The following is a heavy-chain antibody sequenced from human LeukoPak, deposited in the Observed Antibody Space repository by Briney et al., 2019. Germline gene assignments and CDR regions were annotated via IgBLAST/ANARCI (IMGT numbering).Heavy chain of an antibody. CDR1: GYSFTNYW. V-gene: IGHV5-51*01. J-gene: IGHJ4*02. Sequence: GESLKISCKSSGYSFTNYWIAWVRQMPGKGLEWMGIIYPGDSDIRYSPSFQGQVTISADKSISTAYLQWSSLKASDTVIYYCARRRGYTSSWYDYWGQGTLVTVSS. CDR2: IYPGDSDI. CDR3: ARRRGYTSSWYDY. D-gene: IGHD6-13*01.